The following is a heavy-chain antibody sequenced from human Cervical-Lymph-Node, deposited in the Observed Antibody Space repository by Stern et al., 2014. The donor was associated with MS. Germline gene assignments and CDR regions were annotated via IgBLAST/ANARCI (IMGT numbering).Heavy chain of an antibody. CDR2: IYPDAADN. J-gene: IGHJ6*02. D-gene: IGHD1-1*01. Sequence: EVQLVESGAEVKKPGESLKISCKGSGYTFTNNWIAWVRQMPGKGLEWMGIIYPDAADNRHSPALQGQAPIPADKSISTASLQGSSLKAADSAVYYCARHPPRRKWDDPNYGMDVWGQGTTVTVSS. CDR1: GYTFTNNW. V-gene: IGHV5-51*01. CDR3: ARHPPRRKWDDPNYGMDV.